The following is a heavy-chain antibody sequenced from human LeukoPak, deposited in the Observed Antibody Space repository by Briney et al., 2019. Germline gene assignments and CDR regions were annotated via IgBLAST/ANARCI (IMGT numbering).Heavy chain of an antibody. CDR3: ARDDRGSYSTNAIDY. Sequence: PGRSLRLSCAASGFTFSSYGMNWVRQAPGKGLEWVAVIWYDGSSQYYADTVKGRFTISRDNSNNTLFPQMNSLRAEDTAVYYCARDDRGSYSTNAIDYWGQGTLVTVSS. CDR1: GFTFSSYG. V-gene: IGHV3-33*01. J-gene: IGHJ4*02. CDR2: IWYDGSSQ. D-gene: IGHD1-26*01.